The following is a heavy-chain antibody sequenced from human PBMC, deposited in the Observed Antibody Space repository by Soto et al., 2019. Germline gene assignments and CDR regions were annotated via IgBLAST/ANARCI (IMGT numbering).Heavy chain of an antibody. V-gene: IGHV3-30-3*01. J-gene: IGHJ4*02. CDR1: GFTFSSYA. Sequence: QVPLVESGGGGVQPGRSLRLSCAASGFTFSSYAMHWVRQAPGKGLEWVAVISYDGSNKYYADYVQGRCTISRDNYRNKLYLQMNILRAADTAVHYCAREYYYAGSVYPVDYWGQGTMVTVSS. CDR2: ISYDGSNK. D-gene: IGHD3-22*01. CDR3: AREYYYAGSVYPVDY.